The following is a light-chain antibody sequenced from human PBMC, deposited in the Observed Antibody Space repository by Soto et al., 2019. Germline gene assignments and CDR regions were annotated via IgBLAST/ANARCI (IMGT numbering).Light chain of an antibody. CDR3: QQYDNLPPLPMYT. Sequence: DIPMTQSPSSLSASVGDRVTITCQASQDISNYLNWYQQKPGKAPKLLIYDASNLETGVPSRFSGSGSGTDFTFTISSLQPEDIATYYCQQYDNLPPLPMYTFGQGTKLEIK. CDR1: QDISNY. J-gene: IGKJ2*01. V-gene: IGKV1-33*01. CDR2: DAS.